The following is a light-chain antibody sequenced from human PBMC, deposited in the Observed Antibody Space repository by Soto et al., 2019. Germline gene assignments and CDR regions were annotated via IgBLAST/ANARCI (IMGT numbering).Light chain of an antibody. J-gene: IGKJ2*01. CDR2: AAS. CDR1: QSISSCF. CDR3: QQYGSSSYT. V-gene: IGKV3-20*01. Sequence: IVLTQSPGTLSLSPGERATLSCRASQSISSCFLAWYQQQPGQAPRLLIYAASIKATVIPARFSGSGSGTDFTLTISRLEPEDFAAYYCQQYGSSSYTFGQGTQLEIK.